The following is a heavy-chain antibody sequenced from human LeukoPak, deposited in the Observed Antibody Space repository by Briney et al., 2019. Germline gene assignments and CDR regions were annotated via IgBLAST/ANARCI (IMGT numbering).Heavy chain of an antibody. CDR2: IYYSGST. J-gene: IGHJ6*02. CDR1: GGSLRTYH. D-gene: IGHD2-2*01. CDR3: VTSYGMDV. V-gene: IGHV4-59*06. Sequence: SETLSLTCTVSGGSLRTYHWSCTRQHPGKGLEWIGYIYYSGSTYYNPSLKSRVTISVDTSKNQFSLKLSSVTAADTAVYYCVTSYGMDVWGQGTTVTVSS.